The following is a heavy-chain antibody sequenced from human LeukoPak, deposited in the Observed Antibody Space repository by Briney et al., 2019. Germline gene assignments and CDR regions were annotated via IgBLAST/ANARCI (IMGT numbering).Heavy chain of an antibody. J-gene: IGHJ4*01. CDR3: TRGKPETVFDS. CDR1: GGSFSGYC. Sequence: SETLSLTCSVYGGSFSGYCWSWIRQPPGKGLEWIGEINHSGRTNYNPSLKTRVTISLDRSKDQFSLKLTSVTAADTAVYYCTRGKPETVFDSWGRGTLVTVSS. V-gene: IGHV4-34*01. CDR2: INHSGRT.